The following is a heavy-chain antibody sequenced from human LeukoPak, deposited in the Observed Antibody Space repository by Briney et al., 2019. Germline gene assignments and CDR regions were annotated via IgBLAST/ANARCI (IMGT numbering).Heavy chain of an antibody. V-gene: IGHV3-20*04. CDR2: INWNGGST. Sequence: GGSLRLSCAASGFIFTTNWMQWVRQAPGKGLEWVSGINWNGGSTGYADSVKGRFTISRDNAKNSLYLQMNSLRAEDTALYYCARGNYYDSSGYYRGFDYWGQGTLVTVSS. CDR3: ARGNYYDSSGYYRGFDY. D-gene: IGHD3-22*01. CDR1: GFIFTTNW. J-gene: IGHJ4*02.